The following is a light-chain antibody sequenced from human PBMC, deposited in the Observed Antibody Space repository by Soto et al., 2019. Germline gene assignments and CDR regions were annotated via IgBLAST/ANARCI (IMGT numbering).Light chain of an antibody. J-gene: IGKJ2*01. V-gene: IGKV3-20*01. CDR2: GAS. CDR1: QSVSSSY. Sequence: LTQSPGTLSLYPGERATLSCRASQSVSSSYLAWYQQKPGQAPRLLIYGASSRATGILDRFNGSGSGTDFTLTISSLEPEDFAVYYCQQYGGSPPYTFGQGTKLEIK. CDR3: QQYGGSPPYT.